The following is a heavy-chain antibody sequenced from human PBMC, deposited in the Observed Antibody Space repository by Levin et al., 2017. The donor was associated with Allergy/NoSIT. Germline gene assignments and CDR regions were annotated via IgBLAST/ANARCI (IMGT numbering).Heavy chain of an antibody. CDR2: FDPEDGET. CDR1: GYTLTELS. D-gene: IGHD2-2*01. J-gene: IGHJ3*02. Sequence: ASVKVSCKVSGYTLTELSMHWVRQAPGKGLEWMGGFDPEDGETIYAQKFQGRVTMTEDTSTDTAYMELSSLRSEDTAVYYCARATLSSTSSLDAFDIWGQGTMVTVSS. V-gene: IGHV1-24*01. CDR3: ARATLSSTSSLDAFDI.